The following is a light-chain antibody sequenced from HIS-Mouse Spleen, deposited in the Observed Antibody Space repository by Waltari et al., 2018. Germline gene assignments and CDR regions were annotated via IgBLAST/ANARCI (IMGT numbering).Light chain of an antibody. CDR1: SSAVGGYNY. V-gene: IGLV2-14*03. Sequence: QSALTQPASVSGSPGQSITISCTGTSSAVGGYNYVPWYQQPPGKAPNLMIYDVSNRPSGVSNRFSGSKSGNTASLTISGLQAEDEADYYCSSYTSSSTVVFGGGTKLTVL. J-gene: IGLJ2*01. CDR2: DVS. CDR3: SSYTSSSTVV.